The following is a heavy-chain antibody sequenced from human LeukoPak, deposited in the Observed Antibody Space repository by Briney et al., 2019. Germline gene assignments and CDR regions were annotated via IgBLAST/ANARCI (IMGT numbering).Heavy chain of an antibody. J-gene: IGHJ4*02. Sequence: SETLSLTCTVSGGSISSYYWSWIRQPPGKGLEWIGDIYYSGSTNYNPSLKSRVTISVDTSKNQFSLKLSSVTAADTAVYYCARARSLDDYIWGSFHMYYFDYWGQGTLVTVSS. CDR1: GGSISSYY. D-gene: IGHD3-16*01. CDR2: IYYSGST. V-gene: IGHV4-59*01. CDR3: ARARSLDDYIWGSFHMYYFDY.